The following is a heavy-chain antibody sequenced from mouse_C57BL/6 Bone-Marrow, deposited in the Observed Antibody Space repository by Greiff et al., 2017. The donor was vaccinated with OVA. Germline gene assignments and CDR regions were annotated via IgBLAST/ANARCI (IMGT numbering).Heavy chain of an antibody. CDR3: ARSSGYRFDY. V-gene: IGHV7-3*01. CDR2: IRNKANGYTT. J-gene: IGHJ2*01. CDR1: GFTFTDYY. Sequence: EVMLVESGGGLVQPGGSLSLSCAASGFTFTDYYMSWVRQPPGKALEWLGFIRNKANGYTTEYSASVKGRFTISRDNSQSILYLQMNALRAEDSATYYCARSSGYRFDYWGQGTTLTVSS. D-gene: IGHD1-3*01.